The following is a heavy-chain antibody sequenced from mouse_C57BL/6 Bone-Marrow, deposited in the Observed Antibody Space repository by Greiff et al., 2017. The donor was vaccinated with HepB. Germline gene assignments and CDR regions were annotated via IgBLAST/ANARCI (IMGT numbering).Heavy chain of an antibody. CDR3: ARDSHYYGSPYWYFDV. CDR2: IYPRSGNT. CDR1: GYTFTSYG. Sequence: QVQLQQSGAELARPGASVKLSCKASGYTFTSYGISWVKQRTGQGLEWIGEIYPRSGNTYYNEKFKGKATLTADKSSSTAYMELRSLTSEDSAVYFCARDSHYYGSPYWYFDVWGTGTTVTVSS. D-gene: IGHD1-1*01. J-gene: IGHJ1*03. V-gene: IGHV1-81*01.